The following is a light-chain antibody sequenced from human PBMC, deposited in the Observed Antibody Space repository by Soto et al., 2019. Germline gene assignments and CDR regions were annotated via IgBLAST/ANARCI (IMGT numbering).Light chain of an antibody. CDR3: QQSHNTPRT. CDR2: SAS. Sequence: DIQMTQSPSSLSASVADRVTITCRASQSVSNLLNWYQQKPGKAPKLLIYSASSLQSGVPSRFSGGGSGTDFTLTISSLQPEDFATYYCQQSHNTPRTFGQGTKVEIK. V-gene: IGKV1-39*01. J-gene: IGKJ1*01. CDR1: QSVSNL.